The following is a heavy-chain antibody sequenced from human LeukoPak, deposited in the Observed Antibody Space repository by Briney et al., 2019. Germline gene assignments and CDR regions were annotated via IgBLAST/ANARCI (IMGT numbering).Heavy chain of an antibody. J-gene: IGHJ4*02. CDR3: ARGGYTGSYPFDY. D-gene: IGHD1-26*01. CDR1: SGSVSNSY. V-gene: IGHV4-59*02. Sequence: RPSETLSLTCTVSSGSVSNSYWSWIRQPPGKGLEWIAYVYSSGSTNYNPSLKSRVTISIDTSKNQFSLKLSSMTAADTAVYFCARGGYTGSYPFDYWGRGTLVTVSS. CDR2: VYSSGST.